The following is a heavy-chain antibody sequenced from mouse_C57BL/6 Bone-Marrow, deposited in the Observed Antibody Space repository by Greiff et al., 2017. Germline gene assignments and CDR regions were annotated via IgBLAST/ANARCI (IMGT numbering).Heavy chain of an antibody. CDR2: ISSGGSYT. CDR3: ARRGDDYYAMDY. CDR1: GFTFSSYG. J-gene: IGHJ4*01. Sequence: EVKLVESGGDLVKPGGSLKLSCAASGFTFSSYGMSWVRQTPDKRLEWVATISSGGSYTYYPDSVKGRFNISRDNAKNTLYLQMSSLKSEDTAMYYCARRGDDYYAMDYWGQGTSVTVSS. V-gene: IGHV5-6*02.